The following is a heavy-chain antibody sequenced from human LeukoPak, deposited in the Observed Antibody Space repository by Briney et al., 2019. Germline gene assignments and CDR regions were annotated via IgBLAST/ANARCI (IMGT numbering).Heavy chain of an antibody. CDR2: ISAYNGNT. CDR3: ARDRGYCSSTSCSPELDY. J-gene: IGHJ4*02. D-gene: IGHD2-2*01. CDR1: GGTFSSYA. Sequence: GASVKVSCKASGGTFSSYAISWVRQAPGQGLEWMGWISAYNGNTNYAQKLQGRVTMTTDTSTSTAYMELRSLRSDDTAVYYCARDRGYCSSTSCSPELDYWGQGTLVTVSS. V-gene: IGHV1-18*01.